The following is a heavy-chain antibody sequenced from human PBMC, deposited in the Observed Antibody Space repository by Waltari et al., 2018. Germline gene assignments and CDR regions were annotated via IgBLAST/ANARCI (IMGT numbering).Heavy chain of an antibody. V-gene: IGHV1-69*04. J-gene: IGHJ4*02. CDR2: IIPMLGIA. CDR1: GGTFSSYA. D-gene: IGHD4-4*01. CDR3: ASIYSNYDGFDY. Sequence: QVQLVQSGAEVKKPGSSVKVSCKASGGTFSSYAISWVRQAPGQGLEWMGGIIPMLGIANYAQKCQGRVTITADESTSTAYMELSSLRSEDTAVYYCASIYSNYDGFDYWGQGTLVTVSS.